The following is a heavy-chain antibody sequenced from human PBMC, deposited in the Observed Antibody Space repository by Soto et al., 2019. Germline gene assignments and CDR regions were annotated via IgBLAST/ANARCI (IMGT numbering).Heavy chain of an antibody. CDR2: IYYSGST. CDR3: ARVGGYCSGGSCPYYFDY. V-gene: IGHV4-30-4*01. CDR1: GGSISSGDYY. Sequence: QVQLQESGPGLVKPSQTLSLTCTVSGGSISSGDYYWSWIRQPPGKGLEWIGYIYYSGSTYYNPSLKSRVTMSVDTSKNQFSLKLSSVTAADTAVYYCARVGGYCSGGSCPYYFDYWGQGTLVTVSS. J-gene: IGHJ4*02. D-gene: IGHD2-15*01.